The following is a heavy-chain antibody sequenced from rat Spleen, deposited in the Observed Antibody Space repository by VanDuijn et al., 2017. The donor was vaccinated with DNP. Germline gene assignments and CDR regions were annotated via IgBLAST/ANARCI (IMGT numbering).Heavy chain of an antibody. D-gene: IGHD1-5*01. CDR2: ITTDGGGT. J-gene: IGHJ4*01. V-gene: IGHV5-58*01. Sequence: EVQLVETGGGLVQPGRSLKLSCVASGFTFSSYWMYWVRQAPGQGLEWVASITTDGGGTYYPDSVKGRFPISRDNAENTVYLQMNSLRSEDTATYVCAKDRHGRYPYAMDAWGQGTSVTVSS. CDR3: AKDRHGRYPYAMDA. CDR1: GFTFSSYW.